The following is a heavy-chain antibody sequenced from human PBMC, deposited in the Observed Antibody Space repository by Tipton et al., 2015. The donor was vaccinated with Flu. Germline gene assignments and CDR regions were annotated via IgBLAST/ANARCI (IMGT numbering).Heavy chain of an antibody. V-gene: IGHV1-69*01. CDR2: IIPIFGTA. CDR3: ARPGGVQQLVRGYYYYYGMDV. D-gene: IGHD6-13*01. CDR1: GGTFSSYA. Sequence: QLVQSGAEVKKPGSSVKVSCKASGGTFSSYAISWVRQAPGQGLEWMGGIIPIFGTANYAQKFQGRVTITADESTSTAYMELSSLRSEDTAVYYCARPGGVQQLVRGYYYYYGMDVWGQGTTVTVSS. J-gene: IGHJ6*02.